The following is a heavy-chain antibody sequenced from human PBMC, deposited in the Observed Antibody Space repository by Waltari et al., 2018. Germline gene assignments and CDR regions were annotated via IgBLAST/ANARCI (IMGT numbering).Heavy chain of an antibody. D-gene: IGHD2-21*01. J-gene: IGHJ4*02. V-gene: IGHV1-2*02. CDR3: ARGAPLIGGEQYLDN. Sequence: QVQLVQSGAEVKKPGASVKVSCKTSGYVFTAYSMFWVRQAPGQGLQCMGWINPNSGDTDYAQKFQGRVIMTRDTSITTAYIELSNLTSDDTAIYYCARGAPLIGGEQYLDNWGQGTLVTVSS. CDR1: GYVFTAYS. CDR2: INPNSGDT.